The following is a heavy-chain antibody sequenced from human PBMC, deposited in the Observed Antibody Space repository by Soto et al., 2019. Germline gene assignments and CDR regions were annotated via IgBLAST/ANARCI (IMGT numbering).Heavy chain of an antibody. J-gene: IGHJ4*02. CDR1: GFTFSSYA. Sequence: GGSLRLSCAASGFTFSSYAMSWVRQAPGKGLEWVSAISGSGGSTYYADSVKGRFTISRDNSKNTLYPQMNSLRAEDTAVYYCAREMIEPTNYSEYWGQGILVTVSS. CDR2: ISGSGGST. V-gene: IGHV3-23*01. D-gene: IGHD2-21*01. CDR3: AREMIEPTNYSEY.